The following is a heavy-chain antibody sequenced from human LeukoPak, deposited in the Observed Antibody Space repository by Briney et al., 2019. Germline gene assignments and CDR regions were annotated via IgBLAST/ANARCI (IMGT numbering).Heavy chain of an antibody. CDR3: ARGILGYCSSTSCPRGWFDP. CDR2: IYYSGST. Sequence: SQTLSLTCTVSGGSISSGDYYWSWIRQPPGKGLEWIGYIYYSGSTYYNPSLKSRVTISVDTSKNQFSLKLSSVTAADTAVYYCARGILGYCSSTSCPRGWFDPWGQGTLVTVSS. D-gene: IGHD2-2*01. CDR1: GGSISSGDYY. J-gene: IGHJ5*02. V-gene: IGHV4-30-4*01.